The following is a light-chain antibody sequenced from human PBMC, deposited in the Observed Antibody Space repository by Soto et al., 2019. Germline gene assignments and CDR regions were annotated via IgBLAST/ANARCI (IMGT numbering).Light chain of an antibody. V-gene: IGKV3-15*01. CDR3: QQRSNYIT. CDR1: QSVSSN. CDR2: GAS. Sequence: IVLTQSPATLSVSRGERATLSFRASQSVSSNLAWYQQKPGQAPRLLIYGASTRATGIPARFSGSGSGTEFTLTISSLQSEDFAIYYCQQRSNYITFGQGTRLEIK. J-gene: IGKJ5*01.